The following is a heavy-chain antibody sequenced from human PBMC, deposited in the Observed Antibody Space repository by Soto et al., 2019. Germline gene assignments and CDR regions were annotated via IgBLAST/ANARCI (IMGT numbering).Heavy chain of an antibody. CDR1: GFDFSAYA. CDR3: AKDLGAAGAFDY. D-gene: IGHD6-13*01. CDR2: ITGRGDTT. Sequence: EVQLLESGGGLVQPGGSLRLSCAASGFDFSAYAMSWVRQAPGKGLEWVSAITGRGDTTDYADSVKGRFTISRDNSKTTLYLQMTSLRAEDTAVYYCAKDLGAAGAFDYWGQGTLVTVSS. V-gene: IGHV3-23*01. J-gene: IGHJ4*02.